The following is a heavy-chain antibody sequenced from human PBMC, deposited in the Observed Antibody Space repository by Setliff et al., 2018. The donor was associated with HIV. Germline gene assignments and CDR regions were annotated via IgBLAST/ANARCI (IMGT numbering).Heavy chain of an antibody. CDR3: ARLRTTMIMMLNYFDY. CDR1: GGSFSDYY. D-gene: IGHD3-22*01. CDR2: IYTTGST. Sequence: SETLSLTCTVSGGSFSDYYRSWIRQPPGKGLEWIGYIYTTGSTNYNPSLKSRVTMSVDTSKNQFSLRLTSVTAADTAVYFCARLRTTMIMMLNYFDYWGQGTLVTVSS. J-gene: IGHJ4*02. V-gene: IGHV4-4*09.